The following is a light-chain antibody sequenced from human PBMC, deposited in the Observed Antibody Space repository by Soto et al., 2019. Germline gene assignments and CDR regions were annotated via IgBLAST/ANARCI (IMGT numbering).Light chain of an antibody. CDR1: QSVSKF. V-gene: IGKV1-39*01. CDR2: AAS. J-gene: IGKJ5*01. CDR3: QQRNTWPPIT. Sequence: DIQMTQSPSSLSASVVNRVTITCRASQSVSKFLNWYQQKPGKAPKLLIYAASSLQSGVPSRFSGSGSGTDFTLTISSLEPEDFALYYCQQRNTWPPITFGQGTRLEIK.